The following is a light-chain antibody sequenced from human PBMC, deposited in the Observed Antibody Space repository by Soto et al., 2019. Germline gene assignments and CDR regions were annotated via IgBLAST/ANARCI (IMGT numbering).Light chain of an antibody. J-gene: IGLJ3*02. CDR1: SSDVGRYNY. CDR3: MSVTTSVTWV. V-gene: IGLV2-14*03. CDR2: DVT. Sequence: QSALTQPASVSGSPGQSITISGKGTSSDVGRYNYVSWYQQHPGKAPKLIIYDVTNRPSGVSSRFSGSKSGNTASLTISGLQAEDEADYYSMSVTTSVTWVFGGGTKLTVL.